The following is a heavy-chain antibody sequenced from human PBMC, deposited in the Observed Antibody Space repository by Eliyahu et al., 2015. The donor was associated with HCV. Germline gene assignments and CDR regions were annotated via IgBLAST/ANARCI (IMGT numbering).Heavy chain of an antibody. CDR2: ISSTSSFI. Sequence: EVQLMESGGDLVQPGGSLRLSCVASGLTFSXYTMNWVRQAPGKGLEWISNISSTSSFIYYVDSVKGRFTISRDNAKNSLFLQMNSLRAEDTAVYYCARSLTATSGAFDIWGQAGTSGVFDIWGQGTMVTVSS. J-gene: IGHJ3*02. CDR1: GLTFSXYT. CDR3: ARSLTATSGAFDIWGQAGTSGVFDI. V-gene: IGHV3-48*01. D-gene: IGHD1-7*01.